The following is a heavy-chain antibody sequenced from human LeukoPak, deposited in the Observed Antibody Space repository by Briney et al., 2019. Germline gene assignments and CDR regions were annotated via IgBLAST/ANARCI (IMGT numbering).Heavy chain of an antibody. CDR1: GGSISSGGYY. CDR3: AREPGFDSSGYLNWFDP. CDR2: IYYSGST. J-gene: IGHJ5*02. D-gene: IGHD3-22*01. V-gene: IGHV4-31*03. Sequence: NPSETLSLTCTVSGGSISSGGYYWSWIRQHPGKGLEWIGYIYYSGSTYYNPSLKSRVTISVDTSKNQLSLKLSSVTAADTAVYYCAREPGFDSSGYLNWFDPWGQGTLVTVSS.